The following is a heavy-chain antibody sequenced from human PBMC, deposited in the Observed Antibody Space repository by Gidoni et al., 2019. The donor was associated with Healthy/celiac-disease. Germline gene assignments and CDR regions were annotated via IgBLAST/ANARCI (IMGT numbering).Heavy chain of an antibody. D-gene: IGHD1-26*01. Sequence: EVQLVEAGGGLVKPGGSLRLSCAASGFTFSSYSMNWVRQAPGKGLEGVSSISSSSSYIYYADSVKGRFTISRDNAKNSLYLQMNSLRAEDTAVYYCATTSEGATKWKDYWGQGTLVTVSS. V-gene: IGHV3-21*01. CDR3: ATTSEGATKWKDY. CDR1: GFTFSSYS. J-gene: IGHJ4*02. CDR2: ISSSSSYI.